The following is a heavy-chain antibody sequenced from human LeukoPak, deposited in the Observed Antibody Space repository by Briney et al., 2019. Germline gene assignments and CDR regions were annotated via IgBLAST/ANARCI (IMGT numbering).Heavy chain of an antibody. Sequence: RGSLRLSCAASGFTFSSYGMNWVRQAPGKGLEWVSYISSSSSTIYYADSVKGRFTISRDNAKNSLYLQMNSLRDEDTAVYYCARDLATVVTHSDSRWGQGTLVTVSS. CDR3: ARDLATVVTHSDSR. V-gene: IGHV3-48*02. CDR1: GFTFSSYG. CDR2: ISSSSSTI. D-gene: IGHD4-23*01. J-gene: IGHJ4*02.